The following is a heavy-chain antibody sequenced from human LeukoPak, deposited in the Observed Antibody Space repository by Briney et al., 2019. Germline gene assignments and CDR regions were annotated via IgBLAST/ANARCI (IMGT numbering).Heavy chain of an antibody. Sequence: GGSLTLSCATSGFTVSSNYMSWVRQAPGKGLEWVSVIYSGGSTYYADSVKGRFTISRDNSKNTLYLQMNSLRAEDTAVYYCALATIFGSYYYYYYMDVWGKGTTVTVSS. CDR3: ALATIFGSYYYYYYMDV. J-gene: IGHJ6*03. D-gene: IGHD5-12*01. V-gene: IGHV3-53*01. CDR1: GFTVSSNY. CDR2: IYSGGST.